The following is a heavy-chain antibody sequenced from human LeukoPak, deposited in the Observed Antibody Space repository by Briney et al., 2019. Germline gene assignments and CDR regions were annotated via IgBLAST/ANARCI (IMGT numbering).Heavy chain of an antibody. CDR3: ARDYGYTPYYFDY. J-gene: IGHJ4*01. V-gene: IGHV3-23*01. CDR1: GLTFDTYA. CDR2: LTGRGDTT. D-gene: IGHD5-18*01. Sequence: GGSLRLSCAASGLTFDTYAMAWVRQAPGKGLQWVSTLTGRGDTTYYAESVKGRFTISRDNSKNTVYLQMNSLRVDDTAVYYCARDYGYTPYYFDYWGQGTLVTVSS.